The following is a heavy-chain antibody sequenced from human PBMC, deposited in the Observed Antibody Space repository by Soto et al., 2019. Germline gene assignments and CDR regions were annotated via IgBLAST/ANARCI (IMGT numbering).Heavy chain of an antibody. CDR3: ASSIAVTGHFDY. Sequence: QVQLVESGGGVVQPGRSLRLSCEASGFILSNNAFHWVRQAPGKGLEWVAVVSSDGSNKFYPDSVQGRFTISRDNSKNTLFLQLNNLRAEDTAVYYCASSIAVTGHFDYWGQGALVTVSS. V-gene: IGHV3-30-3*01. D-gene: IGHD6-19*01. CDR1: GFILSNNA. J-gene: IGHJ4*02. CDR2: VSSDGSNK.